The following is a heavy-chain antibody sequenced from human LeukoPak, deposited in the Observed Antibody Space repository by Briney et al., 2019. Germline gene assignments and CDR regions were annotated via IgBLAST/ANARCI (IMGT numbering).Heavy chain of an antibody. D-gene: IGHD4-17*01. Sequence: GGSLRLSCAASGFTFSSAWVSWVRQAPGKGLKWVGRIKRKTDGGTTDYTAPVKGRFTISRDDSKNTVYLQMNSLRDEDTAVYYCARDMYYGDYEIDYWGQGTLVTVSS. J-gene: IGHJ4*02. CDR3: ARDMYYGDYEIDY. V-gene: IGHV3-15*01. CDR1: GFTFSSAW. CDR2: IKRKTDGGTT.